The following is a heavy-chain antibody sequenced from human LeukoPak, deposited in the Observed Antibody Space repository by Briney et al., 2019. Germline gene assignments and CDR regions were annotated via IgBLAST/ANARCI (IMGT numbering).Heavy chain of an antibody. Sequence: GGSLRLSCAASGFTFSSYWVHWVRQVPGEGLVWVARINPGGSSITYADSVKGRFTISRDNAKNTLYLQMDSLRAEDTGVYYCARSNQADDYWGRGTLVTVSS. CDR2: INPGGSSI. V-gene: IGHV3-74*01. J-gene: IGHJ4*02. CDR1: GFTFSSYW. CDR3: ARSNQADDY. D-gene: IGHD1-14*01.